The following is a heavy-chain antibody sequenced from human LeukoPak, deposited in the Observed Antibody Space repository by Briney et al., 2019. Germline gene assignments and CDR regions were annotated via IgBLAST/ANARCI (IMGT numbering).Heavy chain of an antibody. V-gene: IGHV3-21*01. CDR3: ARRETLKSFWFDP. D-gene: IGHD4-23*01. CDR1: GFTFGSYE. Sequence: GGSLRLSCAASGFTFGSYEMNWVRQAPGKGLEWVSSISSSSSYIYYADSVKGRFTISRDNAKNSLYLQMNSLRAEDTAVYYCARRETLKSFWFDPWGQGTLVTVSS. CDR2: ISSSSSYI. J-gene: IGHJ5*02.